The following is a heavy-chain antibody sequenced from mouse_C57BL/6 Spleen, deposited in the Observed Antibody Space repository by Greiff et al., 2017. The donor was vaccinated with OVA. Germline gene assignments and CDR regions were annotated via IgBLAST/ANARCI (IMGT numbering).Heavy chain of an antibody. V-gene: IGHV1-55*01. CDR2: IYPGSGST. J-gene: IGHJ1*03. D-gene: IGHD1-1*01. CDR1: GYTFTSYW. Sequence: QVQLQQPGAELVKPGASVKMSCKASGYTFTSYWITWVKQRPGQGLEWIGDIYPGSGSTNYNEKFKSKATLTVDTSSSTAYMQLSSLTSEDSAVYYCEGYGSGYWYFGVWGTGTTVTVSS. CDR3: EGYGSGYWYFGV.